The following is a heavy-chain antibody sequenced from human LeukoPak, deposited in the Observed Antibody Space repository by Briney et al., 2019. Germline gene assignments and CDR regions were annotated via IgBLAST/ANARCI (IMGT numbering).Heavy chain of an antibody. Sequence: GGSLRLSCAASGFTFSSYSMNWVRQAPGKGLEWVSSISSSSSYIYYADSVKGRFTISRDNAKNSLYLQMNSLRVEDTAVYYCARAGGHYFDYWGQGTLVTVSS. V-gene: IGHV3-21*01. J-gene: IGHJ4*02. D-gene: IGHD3-10*01. CDR2: ISSSSSYI. CDR3: ARAGGHYFDY. CDR1: GFTFSSYS.